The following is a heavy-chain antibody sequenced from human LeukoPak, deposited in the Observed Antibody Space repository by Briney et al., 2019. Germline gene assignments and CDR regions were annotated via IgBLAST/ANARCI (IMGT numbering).Heavy chain of an antibody. J-gene: IGHJ4*02. CDR3: ARDHRYYDSSGYPGDY. D-gene: IGHD3-22*01. Sequence: GGSLRLSCAASGFTFSSYWMSWVRQAPGKGLEWVANIKQDGSEKYYVDSVKGRFTISRDNAKNSLYLQMNSLRAEDTALYYCARDHRYYDSSGYPGDYWGQGTLVTVSS. CDR2: IKQDGSEK. CDR1: GFTFSSYW. V-gene: IGHV3-7*03.